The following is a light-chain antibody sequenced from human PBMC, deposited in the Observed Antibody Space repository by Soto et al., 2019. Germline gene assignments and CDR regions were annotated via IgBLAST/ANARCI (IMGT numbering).Light chain of an antibody. J-gene: IGLJ1*01. V-gene: IGLV2-23*02. CDR1: SSNVGNFNV. CDR3: CSYAGSGTNV. CDR2: DVS. Sequence: QSALTQPASVSGSPGQSITISCTGTSSNVGNFNVVSWYQQHPGKAPKVIIFDVSERPSGVSNRFSGSKSGNTASLTISGLQAEDEADYYCCSYAGSGTNVFGTGIKLTVL.